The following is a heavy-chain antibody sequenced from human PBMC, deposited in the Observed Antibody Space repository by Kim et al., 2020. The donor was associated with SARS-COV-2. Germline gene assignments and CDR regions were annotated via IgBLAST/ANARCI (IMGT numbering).Heavy chain of an antibody. V-gene: IGHV3-21*01. CDR3: AREPTMTHDALDI. D-gene: IGHD2-21*02. CDR1: GFMFSDYN. CDR2: TSVTTNKI. J-gene: IGHJ3*02. Sequence: GGSLRLSCVGSGFMFSDYNMNWVRQAPGKGLEWLSATSVTTNKIYYADSVMGRFTISRDNAKNSLYLQMSSLRVEDTAVYYCAREPTMTHDALDIWGQGTVVTVSS.